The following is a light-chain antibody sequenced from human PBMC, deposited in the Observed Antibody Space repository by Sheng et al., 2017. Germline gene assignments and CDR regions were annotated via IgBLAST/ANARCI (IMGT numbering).Light chain of an antibody. CDR1: QSARSS. V-gene: IGKV3-20*01. CDR3: QQYGSSPYT. CDR2: GAY. J-gene: IGKJ2*01. Sequence: EIVLTQSPATLSLSPGESATLSCRASQSARSSLAWYQQKPGQAPRLLIYGAYKRATGIPDSFTGSGSGTDFTLTITRVEPEDFAVYLCQQYGSSPYTFGQGTRLEIK.